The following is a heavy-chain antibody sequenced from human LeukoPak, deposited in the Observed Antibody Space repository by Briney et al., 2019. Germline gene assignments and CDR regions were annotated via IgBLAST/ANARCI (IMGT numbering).Heavy chain of an antibody. V-gene: IGHV1-46*01. CDR3: ARDNSARDEAWWFNP. CDR2: ISASGGST. CDR1: GYTFTSNY. J-gene: IGHJ5*02. D-gene: IGHD5-24*01. Sequence: GASVKVSCKAFGYTFTSNYMHWVRQAPGQGPEWMGVISASGGSTTYAQKFQGRVTLTRDMSTSTDYLELSSLRSEDTAVYYCARDNSARDEAWWFNPWGQGTLVTVSS.